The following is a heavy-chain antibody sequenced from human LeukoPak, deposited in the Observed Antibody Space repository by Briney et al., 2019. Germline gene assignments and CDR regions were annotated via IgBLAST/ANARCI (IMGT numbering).Heavy chain of an antibody. CDR2: ICYSGRT. CDR1: GGSISSGDYY. D-gene: IGHD3-22*01. CDR3: ARENDSSGYYYDY. Sequence: SETLSLTCTVSGGSISSGDYYWSWFRHYPGKGLEWIGYICYSGRTYYNPSLKSRLTISIDTSKNQFSLKLTSVTAADTAVYFCARENDSSGYYYDYWGQGTLVTVSS. V-gene: IGHV4-31*03. J-gene: IGHJ4*02.